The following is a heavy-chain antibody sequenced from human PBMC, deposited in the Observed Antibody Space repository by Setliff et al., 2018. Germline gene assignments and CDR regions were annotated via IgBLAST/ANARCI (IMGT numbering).Heavy chain of an antibody. D-gene: IGHD3-22*01. V-gene: IGHV4-34*01. Sequence: SETLSLTCAVYGASFSGTYCSWIRQSPGKGLEWIGEINNTGSPNWSGDINHSGRHNYNLSLKSRVTMSVDTSKNQFSLTLTSVTARDTAVYYCRVWVDMIEVDFWAQGTLVTVSS. J-gene: IGHJ4*02. CDR3: RVWVDMIEVDF. CDR2: INNTGSPNWSGDINHSGRH. CDR1: GASFSGTY.